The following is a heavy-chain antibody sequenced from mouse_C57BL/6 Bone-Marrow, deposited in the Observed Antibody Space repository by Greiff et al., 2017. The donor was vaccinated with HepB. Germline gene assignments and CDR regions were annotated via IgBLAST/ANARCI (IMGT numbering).Heavy chain of an antibody. Sequence: EVQVVESGGDLVKPGGSLKLSCAASGFTFSSYGMSWVRQTPDKRLEWVATISSGGSYTYYPDSVKGRFTISRDNAKNTLYLQMSSLKSEDTAMYYCARQGVTSPMDYWGQGTSVTVSS. CDR1: GFTFSSYG. V-gene: IGHV5-6*01. D-gene: IGHD2-2*01. CDR2: ISSGGSYT. CDR3: ARQGVTSPMDY. J-gene: IGHJ4*01.